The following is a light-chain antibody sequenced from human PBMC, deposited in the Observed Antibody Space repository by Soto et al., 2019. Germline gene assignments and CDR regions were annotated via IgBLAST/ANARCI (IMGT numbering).Light chain of an antibody. V-gene: IGKV3-11*01. CDR2: DAS. CDR1: QSVSSY. CDR3: QQRELT. Sequence: EIVLTQSPATLSSSPGERATLSCRASQSVSSYLAWYQQKPGQAPRLLIYDASNRATGIPARFSGSGSGTDFTLTISSLEPEDFAVYYCQQRELTFGGGTKVEIK. J-gene: IGKJ4*01.